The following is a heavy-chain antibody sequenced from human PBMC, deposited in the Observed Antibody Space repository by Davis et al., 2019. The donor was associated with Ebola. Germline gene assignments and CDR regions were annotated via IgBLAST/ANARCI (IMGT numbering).Heavy chain of an antibody. CDR3: ARAMRIWFGELLYGDYFDY. CDR2: IKQDGSEK. CDR1: GFTFSSYW. V-gene: IGHV3-7*03. Sequence: GESLKISCAASGFTFSSYWMSWVRQAPGKGLEWVANIKQDGSEKYYVDSVKGRFTISRDNAKNSLYLQMNSLRAEDTAVYYCARAMRIWFGELLYGDYFDYWGQGTLVTVSS. D-gene: IGHD3-10*01. J-gene: IGHJ4*02.